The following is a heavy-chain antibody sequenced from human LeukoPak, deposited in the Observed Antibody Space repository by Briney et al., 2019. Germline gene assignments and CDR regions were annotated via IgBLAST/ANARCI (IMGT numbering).Heavy chain of an antibody. Sequence: SETLSLTCTVSGVSISSYYWCWIRQPAGKGLEWIGRIYTSGSTNYNPSLKSRVTMSVDTSKNQFSRKLSSVTAADTAVYYYARGNSMGGDDAFDIWGQGTMVTVSS. V-gene: IGHV4-4*07. J-gene: IGHJ3*02. CDR2: IYTSGST. CDR3: ARGNSMGGDDAFDI. CDR1: GVSISSYY. D-gene: IGHD3-16*01.